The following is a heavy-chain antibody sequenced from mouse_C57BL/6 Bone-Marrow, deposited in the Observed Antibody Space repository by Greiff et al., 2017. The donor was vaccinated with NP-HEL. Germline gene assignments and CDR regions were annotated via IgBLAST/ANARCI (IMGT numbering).Heavy chain of an antibody. CDR2: INPSTGGT. D-gene: IGHD2-4*01. J-gene: IGHJ4*01. V-gene: IGHV1-42*01. CDR1: GYSFTDYY. Sequence: VQLQQSGPELVKPGASVKISCKASGYSFTDYYMNWVKQSPEKSLEWIGEINPSTGGTTYNQKFKAKATLTVDKSSSTAYMQLKSLTSEDSAVYYCARRYDYDGGAMDYWGQGTSVTVSS. CDR3: ARRYDYDGGAMDY.